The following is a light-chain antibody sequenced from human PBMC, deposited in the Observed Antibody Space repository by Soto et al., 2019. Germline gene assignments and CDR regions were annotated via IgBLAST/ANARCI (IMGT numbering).Light chain of an antibody. V-gene: IGLV2-14*01. CDR1: SSDVGDYNY. Sequence: QSVLTQPASVSGSPGQSITISCTATSSDVGDYNYVSWYQQHPGKAPKLMIYDVSHRPSGVSNRFSGSKSGNTASLTISGLQAEDEADYYCNSYTSSTVVFGGGNKLTVL. CDR3: NSYTSSTVV. J-gene: IGLJ3*02. CDR2: DVS.